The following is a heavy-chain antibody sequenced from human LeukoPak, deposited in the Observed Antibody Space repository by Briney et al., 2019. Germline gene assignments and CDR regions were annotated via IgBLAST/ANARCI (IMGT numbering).Heavy chain of an antibody. D-gene: IGHD3-10*01. J-gene: IGHJ4*02. CDR3: AKDFGRNLGGPGY. V-gene: IGHV4-59*08. CDR2: IYYSGST. Sequence: SETLSLTCTVSGGSISSYYWSWIRQPPGKGLEWIGYIYYSGSTNYNPSLKSRVTISVDTSKNQFSLELTSVTAADTAVYYCAKDFGRNLGGPGYWGRGTLVIVSS. CDR1: GGSISSYY.